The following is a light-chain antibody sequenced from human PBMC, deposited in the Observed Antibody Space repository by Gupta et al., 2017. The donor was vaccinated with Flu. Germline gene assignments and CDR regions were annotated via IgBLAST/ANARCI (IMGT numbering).Light chain of an antibody. J-gene: IGLJ2*01. CDR1: SSDVGCYNY. Sequence: SITISCTGTSSDVGCYNYVSWYQQHPGKAPKLMIYEVSKRPSGVSNRFSGSKSGNTASLTISGLQVEDEADYYCSSYTSSSTLVFGGGTKLTVL. CDR2: EVS. V-gene: IGLV2-14*01. CDR3: SSYTSSSTLV.